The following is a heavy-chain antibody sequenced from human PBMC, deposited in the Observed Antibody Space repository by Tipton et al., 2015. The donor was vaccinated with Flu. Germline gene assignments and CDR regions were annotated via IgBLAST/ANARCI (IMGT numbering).Heavy chain of an antibody. Sequence: TLSLTCTVSGGSISRGRYYWSWIRQPAGKGLEWIGRINTTGSTNYNPSLKSRLTISAGTAKNQFFLRLTSVTAADSAVYYCARDYSSYWSYNWFDPWGQGTLVTVSS. CDR2: INTTGST. D-gene: IGHD6-19*01. CDR3: ARDYSSYWSYNWFDP. CDR1: GGSISRGRYY. J-gene: IGHJ5*02. V-gene: IGHV4-61*02.